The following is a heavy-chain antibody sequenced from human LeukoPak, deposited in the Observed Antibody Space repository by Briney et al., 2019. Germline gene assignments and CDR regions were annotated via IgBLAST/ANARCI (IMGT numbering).Heavy chain of an antibody. D-gene: IGHD6-13*01. CDR3: ARDYIAAAGSFDP. CDR2: IYYSGST. CDR1: GGSISSYY. V-gene: IGHV4-59*01. J-gene: IGHJ5*02. Sequence: SETLSLTCTVSGGSISSYYWSWIRQPPGKGLEWIGYIYYSGSTNYNPSLKSRVTISVDTSKNQFFLKLSSVTAADTAVYYCARDYIAAAGSFDPWGQGTLVTVSS.